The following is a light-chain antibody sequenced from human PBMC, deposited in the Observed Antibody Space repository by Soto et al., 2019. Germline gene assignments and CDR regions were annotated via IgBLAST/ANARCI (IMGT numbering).Light chain of an antibody. CDR2: DTS. CDR1: QSIGSN. V-gene: IGKV3-15*01. Sequence: EIVLAQSPATLSVSPGDRATLSCRASQSIGSNLAWYQHKPGQTPRLLIYDTSTRATGVPTRFSGSRSGAEFTLTINSLQSEDFAVYYCQPYNNWPLTFGGGTKVDIK. CDR3: QPYNNWPLT. J-gene: IGKJ4*01.